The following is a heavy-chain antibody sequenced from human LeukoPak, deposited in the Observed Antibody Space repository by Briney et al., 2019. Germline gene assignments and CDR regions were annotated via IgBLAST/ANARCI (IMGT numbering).Heavy chain of an antibody. V-gene: IGHV1-3*01. D-gene: IGHD5-12*01. J-gene: IGHJ3*02. CDR1: RYTFTSYA. CDR3: AREGGYSGYDRAFDI. Sequence: ASVKVSCTASRYTFTSYAMHWVRQAPGQRLEWMGWINAGNGNTKYSQKFQGRVTITRDTSASTAYMELSSLRSEDTAVYYCAREGGYSGYDRAFDIWGQGTMVTVSS. CDR2: INAGNGNT.